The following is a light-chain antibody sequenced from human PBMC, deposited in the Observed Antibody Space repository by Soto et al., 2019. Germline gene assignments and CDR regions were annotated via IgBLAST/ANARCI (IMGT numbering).Light chain of an antibody. CDR1: SSNIGSNY. CDR2: RNN. Sequence: QSVLTQPPSASGTPGQRVTLSCSGSSSNIGSNYVYWYQQLPGTAPKLLIYRNNQRPCGIPDRFFGSKYGTSDSRAISGLGSADQSEYSCVACHDIPRVFGGGTKLTV. J-gene: IGLJ3*02. CDR3: VACHDIPRV. V-gene: IGLV1-47*01.